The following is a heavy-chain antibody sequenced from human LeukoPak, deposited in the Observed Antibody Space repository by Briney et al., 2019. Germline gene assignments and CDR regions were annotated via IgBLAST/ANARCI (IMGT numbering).Heavy chain of an antibody. Sequence: GGSLRRSCAASGFTFSSYAMHWVRQAPGKGLEWVAVISNDANNQYYTDSVKGRFTISKDNSKNTVYLQMNSLRAEDTAVYYCAREFAARGYFDYGGQGTLVTVSS. CDR1: GFTFSSYA. V-gene: IGHV3-30-3*01. J-gene: IGHJ4*02. CDR2: ISNDANNQ. D-gene: IGHD6-6*01. CDR3: AREFAARGYFDY.